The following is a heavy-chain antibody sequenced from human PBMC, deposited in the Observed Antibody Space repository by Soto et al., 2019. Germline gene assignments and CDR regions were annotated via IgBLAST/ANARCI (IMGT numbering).Heavy chain of an antibody. D-gene: IGHD1-1*01. CDR1: GFTFSSYS. CDR3: ARTERDPTGTNFDY. V-gene: IGHV3-48*01. J-gene: IGHJ4*02. Sequence: GGSLRLSCAASGFTFSSYSMNWVRQAPGKGLEWVSYISSSSSTIYYADSVKGRFTISRDNAKNSLYLQMNSLRAEDTAVYYCARTERDPTGTNFDYWGQGTLVTVSS. CDR2: ISSSSSTI.